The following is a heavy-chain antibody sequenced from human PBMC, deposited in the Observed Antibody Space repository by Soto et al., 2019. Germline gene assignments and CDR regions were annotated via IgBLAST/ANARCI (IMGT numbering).Heavy chain of an antibody. CDR3: ARSRNGAVPDSINF. D-gene: IGHD2-8*01. Sequence: VGSLRLSGAASGFTFSRYAMHWVRQARGEGLEWVAVISRDGSSKYYGDSVKGRFTVSRDNSNNTLYLSMTSLRPDDTAVFYCARSRNGAVPDSINFWGQGTLVTVSS. CDR2: ISRDGSSK. CDR1: GFTFSRYA. J-gene: IGHJ4*02. V-gene: IGHV3-30-3*01.